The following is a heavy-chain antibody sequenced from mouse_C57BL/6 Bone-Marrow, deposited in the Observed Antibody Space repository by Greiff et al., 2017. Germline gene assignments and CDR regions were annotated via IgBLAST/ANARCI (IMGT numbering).Heavy chain of an antibody. V-gene: IGHV1-42*01. CDR1: GYSFTGYY. Sequence: VQLQQSGPELVKPGASVKISCKASGYSFTGYYMNWVKQSPEKSLEWIGEINPSTGGTTYNQKFKAKATLTVDKSSSPAYMQLKSLTSEDSAVYYCARREGWLLRDYFDDWGKGTTLTVSS. CDR3: ARREGWLLRDYFDD. CDR2: INPSTGGT. J-gene: IGHJ2*01. D-gene: IGHD2-3*01.